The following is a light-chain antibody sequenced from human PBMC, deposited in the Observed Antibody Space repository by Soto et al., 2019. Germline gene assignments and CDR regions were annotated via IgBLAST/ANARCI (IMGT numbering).Light chain of an antibody. CDR1: SGHSSYA. Sequence: QPVLTQSPSASASLGASVKLTCTLSSGHSSYAIAWHQQQPGKGPRYLMNLNSDGSHSKGDGIPDRFSGSSSGAERYLTISSLQSEDEADYYCQTWGTAVVFGRGTKVTVL. CDR2: LNSDGSH. J-gene: IGLJ2*01. CDR3: QTWGTAVV. V-gene: IGLV4-69*01.